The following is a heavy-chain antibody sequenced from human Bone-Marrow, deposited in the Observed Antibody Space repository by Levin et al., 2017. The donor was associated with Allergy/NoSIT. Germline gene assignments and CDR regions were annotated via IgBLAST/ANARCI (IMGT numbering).Heavy chain of an antibody. CDR3: AGPGYCSSTTCSNWFES. J-gene: IGHJ5*01. D-gene: IGHD2-2*01. CDR2: IDYYGRA. CDR1: GGSFSSYY. V-gene: IGHV4-34*01. Sequence: SQTLSLTCAVYGGSFSSYYWSWIRQAPGKGLEWIGEIDYYGRAKYSPSLKSRVTISVDTSKNQFSLKLNAVTAADTAVYYCAGPGYCSSTTCSNWFESWGQGTLVTVSS.